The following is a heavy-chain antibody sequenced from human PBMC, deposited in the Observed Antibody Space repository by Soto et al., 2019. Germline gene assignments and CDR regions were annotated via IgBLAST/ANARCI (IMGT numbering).Heavy chain of an antibody. CDR2: ISVYTGNT. Sequence: QVQLVQSGGEVTKPGASVKVSCKSSGYTFTSYGVSWVRQAPGQGLEWLGWISVYTGNTKQAQKFQDRFTLTTEASTGTASLELRNLRSDDAAVYYCARDRCTTDRCYTHHFDVWGQGTTVTVSS. J-gene: IGHJ6*02. CDR3: ARDRCTTDRCYTHHFDV. CDR1: GYTFTSYG. V-gene: IGHV1-18*04. D-gene: IGHD2-8*01.